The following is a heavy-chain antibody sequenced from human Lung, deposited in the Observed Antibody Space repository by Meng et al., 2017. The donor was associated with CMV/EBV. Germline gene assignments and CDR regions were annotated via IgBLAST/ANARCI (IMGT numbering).Heavy chain of an antibody. CDR3: ARDVDWFLDY. CDR2: ISTRSDGI. V-gene: IGHV1-18*01. CDR1: GYTFTKYG. D-gene: IGHD3-9*01. Sequence: ASVXVSCKASGYTFTKYGISWVRQAPGQGLEWMAWISTRSDGIKYAQNFQDRVTLTTDTSTRTAYMELGGLRSDDTAMYYCARDVDWFLDYWGQGTLVTVSS. J-gene: IGHJ4*02.